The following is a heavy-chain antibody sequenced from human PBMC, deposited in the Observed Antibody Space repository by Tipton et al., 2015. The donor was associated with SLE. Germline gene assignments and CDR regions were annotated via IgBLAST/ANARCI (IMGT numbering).Heavy chain of an antibody. CDR3: ARWSPILPGYMDV. J-gene: IGHJ6*03. CDR1: GGSISSYY. D-gene: IGHD1-14*01. CDR2: IYYSGST. Sequence: TLSLTCTVSGGSISSYYWGWIRQPPGKGLEWIGYIYYSGSTNYNPSLKSRVTISVDTSKNQFSLKLSSVTAADTAVYYCARWSPILPGYMDVWGKGTTVTVSS. V-gene: IGHV4-59*01.